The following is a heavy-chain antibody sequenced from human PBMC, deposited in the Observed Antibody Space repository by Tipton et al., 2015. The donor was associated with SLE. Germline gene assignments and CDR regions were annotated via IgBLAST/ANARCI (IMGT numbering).Heavy chain of an antibody. D-gene: IGHD1-26*01. CDR3: ARHVDGGSYFLSGMDV. Sequence: LRLSCTVSGGSISSYYWSWIRQPPGKGLEWIGYIYYSGSTNYNPSLKSRVTISVDTSKNQFSLKLSSVTAADTAVYYCARHVDGGSYFLSGMDVWGQGATVTVSS. V-gene: IGHV4-59*08. CDR2: IYYSGST. CDR1: GGSISSYY. J-gene: IGHJ6*02.